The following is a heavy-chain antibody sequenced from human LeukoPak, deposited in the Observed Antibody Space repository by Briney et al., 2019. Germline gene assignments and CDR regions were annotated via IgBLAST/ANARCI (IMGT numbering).Heavy chain of an antibody. D-gene: IGHD2-2*01. V-gene: IGHV4-34*01. CDR1: GGSFSGYY. Sequence: PSETLSLTCAVYGGSFSGYYWSWIRQPPGKGLEWIGEISHSGSTNYNPSLKSRVTISVDTSKNQFSLKLSSVTAEDTAVYYCARGGGIVVVPAAIRPYRYNWFDPWGQGTLVTVSS. CDR3: ARGGGIVVVPAAIRPYRYNWFDP. CDR2: ISHSGST. J-gene: IGHJ5*02.